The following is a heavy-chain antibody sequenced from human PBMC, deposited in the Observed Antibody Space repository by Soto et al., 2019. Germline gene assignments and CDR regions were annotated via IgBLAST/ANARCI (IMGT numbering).Heavy chain of an antibody. D-gene: IGHD3-22*01. CDR1: EFTFNNYG. CDR3: AKDQYYYSSSGYYVFDS. J-gene: IGHJ4*02. V-gene: IGHV3-30*18. CDR2: ISYDGSNK. Sequence: QVPLVESGGGVVQPGMSLRLSCIGSEFTFNNYGIHWVRQAPGKGLEWVAVISYDGSNKKFADSVQGRLTISRDNSKNTVYLQMNSLRPEDTAVYHCAKDQYYYSSSGYYVFDSWGQGTLVTVSS.